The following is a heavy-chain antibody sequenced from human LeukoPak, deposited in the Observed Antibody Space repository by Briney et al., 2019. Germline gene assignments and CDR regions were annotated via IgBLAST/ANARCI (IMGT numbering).Heavy chain of an antibody. CDR3: ARPYNWNLIPMVRGVTDNAFDI. CDR2: INPSGGST. D-gene: IGHD3-10*01. CDR1: GYTFTSYY. V-gene: IGHV1-46*01. Sequence: VASVKVSCKASGYTFTSYYMHWVRQAPGQGLEWIGIINPSGGSTSYAQKFQGRVTMTRDTSTSTVYMELSSLRSEDTAVYYCARPYNWNLIPMVRGVTDNAFDIWGQGTMVTVSS. J-gene: IGHJ3*02.